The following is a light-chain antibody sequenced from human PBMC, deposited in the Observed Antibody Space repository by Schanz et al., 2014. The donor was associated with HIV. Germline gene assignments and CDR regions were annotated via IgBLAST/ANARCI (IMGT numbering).Light chain of an antibody. V-gene: IGLV1-51*01. Sequence: QSVLTQPPSVSGAPGQGVTISCSGSSSNIGANYDVHWYHHLPGTAPKLLIYDNTKRPSGIPDRFSGSKSDTSATLGITGLQTGDEADYYCGTWDTSLTAGELVFGTGTKLTVL. J-gene: IGLJ1*01. CDR1: SSNIGANYD. CDR3: GTWDTSLTAGELV. CDR2: DNT.